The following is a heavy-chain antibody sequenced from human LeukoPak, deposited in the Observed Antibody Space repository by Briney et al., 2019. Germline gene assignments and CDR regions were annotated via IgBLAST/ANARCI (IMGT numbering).Heavy chain of an antibody. V-gene: IGHV3-21*01. D-gene: IGHD4-17*01. Sequence: GGSLRLSCAASGFTFSSYSMNWVRQAPGKGLEWVSSISSSGSYIYYTDSLKGRFTISRDNARNSLYLQMNSLRAEDTAVYYCARGYPVTSGYYYYMDVWGKGTTVTVSS. J-gene: IGHJ6*03. CDR1: GFTFSSYS. CDR2: ISSSGSYI. CDR3: ARGYPVTSGYYYYMDV.